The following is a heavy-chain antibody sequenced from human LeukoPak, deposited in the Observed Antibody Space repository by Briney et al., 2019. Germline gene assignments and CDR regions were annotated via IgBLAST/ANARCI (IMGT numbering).Heavy chain of an antibody. CDR1: GFIFSDAW. J-gene: IGHJ4*02. CDR2: IQRKTDGGTI. V-gene: IGHV3-15*01. CDR3: TTVSSYIRGLAGFDS. Sequence: GGSLRLSCAASGFIFSDAWMSWVRQAPGKGLEWVGRIQRKTDGGTIDYGACVKGRFSISRDDSKDTLYLQMNSLRTEDTAVYYCTTVSSYIRGLAGFDSWGQGTLVTVSS. D-gene: IGHD6-19*01.